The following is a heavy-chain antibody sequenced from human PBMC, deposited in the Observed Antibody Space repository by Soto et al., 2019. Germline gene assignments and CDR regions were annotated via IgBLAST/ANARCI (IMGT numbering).Heavy chain of an antibody. V-gene: IGHV3-21*01. D-gene: IGHD6-13*01. CDR1: GFTFRSFT. CDR2: ISSNSAYI. Sequence: GGSLRLSCAASGFTFRSFTMNWVRQAPGKGLEWVSTISSNSAYIYYTDALRGRFTISRDNAKNSLHLQMNSLRAEDTAVYYCTRDASRDSSARGWFDPWGPGTLVNVSS. CDR3: TRDASRDSSARGWFDP. J-gene: IGHJ5*02.